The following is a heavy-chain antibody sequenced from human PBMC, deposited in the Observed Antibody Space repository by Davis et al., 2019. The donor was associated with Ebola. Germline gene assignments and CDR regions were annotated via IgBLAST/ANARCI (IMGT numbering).Heavy chain of an antibody. CDR3: ARGIVARGFYYYGMDV. CDR1: GGSFSGYY. CDR2: INHSGST. D-gene: IGHD5-12*01. V-gene: IGHV4-34*01. J-gene: IGHJ6*02. Sequence: PSETLSLTCAVCGGSFSGYYWSWIRQPPGKGLEWIGEINHSGSTNYNPSLKSRVTISVDTSKNQFSLKLSSVTAADTAVYYCARGIVARGFYYYGMDVWGQGTTVTVSS.